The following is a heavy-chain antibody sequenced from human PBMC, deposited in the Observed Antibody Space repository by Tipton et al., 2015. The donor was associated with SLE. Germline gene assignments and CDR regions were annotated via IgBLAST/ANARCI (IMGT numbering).Heavy chain of an antibody. CDR3: ARRYTSETDV. CDR1: RFTFSSYA. V-gene: IGHV3-30*02. D-gene: IGHD6-19*01. J-gene: IGHJ6*02. CDR2: IQNDGSNK. Sequence: SLRLSCAASRFTFSSYAMSWVRQAPGKGLEWLTFIQNDGSNKYYADSVKGRFTISRDNSKNTVSLQMNSLRADDTAVYYCARRYTSETDVWGQGTTVTVSS.